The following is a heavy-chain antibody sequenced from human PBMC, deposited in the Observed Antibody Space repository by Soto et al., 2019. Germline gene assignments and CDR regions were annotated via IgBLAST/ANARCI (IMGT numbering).Heavy chain of an antibody. CDR1: GFTFSSYG. V-gene: IGHV3-33*01. Sequence: QVQLVESGGGVVQPGRSLRLSCAASGFTFSSYGMHWVRQAPGKGLEWVAVIWYDGSNKYYADSVKGRFTISRDNSKNTLYLQMNSLRAEDTAVYYCARGLYSSSWYDDYWGQGPLVTVSS. J-gene: IGHJ4*02. CDR2: IWYDGSNK. D-gene: IGHD6-13*01. CDR3: ARGLYSSSWYDDY.